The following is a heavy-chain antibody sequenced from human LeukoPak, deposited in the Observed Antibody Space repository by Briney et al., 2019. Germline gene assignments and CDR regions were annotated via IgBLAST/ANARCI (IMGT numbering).Heavy chain of an antibody. CDR3: ARTVVVGVGASHGFDY. Sequence: PGGSLRLSCAASGFTFSSYWMTWVRQATGKGLEWVAYIRHDGGVKYYMDSVKGRFTISRDNAKSSLYLQMNSLRVEDTAMYFCARTVVVGVGASHGFDYWGQGTLVTVSS. CDR2: IRHDGGVK. D-gene: IGHD2-15*01. CDR1: GFTFSSYW. J-gene: IGHJ4*02. V-gene: IGHV3-7*03.